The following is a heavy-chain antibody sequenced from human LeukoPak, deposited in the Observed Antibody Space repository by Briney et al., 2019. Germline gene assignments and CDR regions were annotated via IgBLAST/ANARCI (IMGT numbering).Heavy chain of an antibody. CDR2: VDPEDGET. CDR3: ARAPGTIYRHYFDF. D-gene: IGHD5/OR15-5a*01. CDR1: GYTFTDYY. V-gene: IGHV1-69-2*01. Sequence: GASVKVSCKASGYTFTDYYIHWVQQAPGKGLEWMGRVDPEDGETIYTEKLQGRVTITADPSTDTAYMELSSLRSEDTTIYYCARAPGTIYRHYFDFWGQGTLVTVSS. J-gene: IGHJ4*02.